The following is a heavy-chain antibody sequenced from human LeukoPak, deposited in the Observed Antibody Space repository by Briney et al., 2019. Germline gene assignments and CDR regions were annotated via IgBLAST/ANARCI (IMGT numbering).Heavy chain of an antibody. CDR3: ARVVVVVAATNYYYGMDV. J-gene: IGHJ6*02. V-gene: IGHV4-34*01. Sequence: PSETLSLTCAVYGGSFSGYYWSWIRQPPGKGLEWIGEINHSGSTNYNPSLKSRVTISVDTSKNQFSLKLSSVTAADTAVYYCARVVVVVAATNYYYGMDVWGQGTTVTVSS. D-gene: IGHD2-15*01. CDR1: GGSFSGYY. CDR2: INHSGST.